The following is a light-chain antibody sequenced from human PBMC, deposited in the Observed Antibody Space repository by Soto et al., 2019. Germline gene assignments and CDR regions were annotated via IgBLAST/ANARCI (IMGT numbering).Light chain of an antibody. CDR1: QSVGSN. V-gene: IGKV3-15*01. Sequence: EIVMTQSPATLSLSPGERATLSCRASQSVGSNLAWYQQNPGQAPRLLIYHASTRATGVPARFSGSGSGTEFTLTLSSLQSEDFAVYSCQQYTNWPPTFGQGTKVEIK. J-gene: IGKJ1*01. CDR3: QQYTNWPPT. CDR2: HAS.